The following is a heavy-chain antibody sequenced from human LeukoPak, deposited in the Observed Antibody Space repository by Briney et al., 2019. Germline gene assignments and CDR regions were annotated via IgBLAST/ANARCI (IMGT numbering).Heavy chain of an antibody. J-gene: IGHJ3*01. CDR1: GYAFTSYG. V-gene: IGHV1-18*01. CDR2: IITYNGNT. Sequence: ASVKVSCKTSGYAFTSYGLSWVRQAPGQGLEWMGCIITYNGNTYYSQRLQGRGSMTTNTSTRPAYMELRSLRSDDTAVYYCAACIAESGYAFDVWGQGTIITVSS. D-gene: IGHD6-13*01. CDR3: AACIAESGYAFDV.